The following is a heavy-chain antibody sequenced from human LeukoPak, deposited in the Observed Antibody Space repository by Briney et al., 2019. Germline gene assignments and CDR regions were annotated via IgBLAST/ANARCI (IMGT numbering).Heavy chain of an antibody. CDR1: GGSFSGYC. J-gene: IGHJ4*02. D-gene: IGHD6-13*01. CDR3: ARGRLAAAGDYFDY. CDR2: INHSGST. V-gene: IGHV4-34*01. Sequence: SETLSLTCAVYGGSFSGYCWSWIRQPPGKGLEWIGEINHSGSTNYNPSLKSRVTISVDTSKNQFSLKLSSVTAADTAVYYCARGRLAAAGDYFDYWGQGTLVTVSS.